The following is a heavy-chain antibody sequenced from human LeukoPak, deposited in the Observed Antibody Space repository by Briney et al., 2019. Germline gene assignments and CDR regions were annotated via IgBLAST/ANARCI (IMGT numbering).Heavy chain of an antibody. CDR2: IYYTGIT. CDR1: GGSISSGTHY. J-gene: IGHJ3*01. CDR3: AKSQVLAEDVFNV. Sequence: SETLSLTCTVSGGSISSGTHYYNWIRQHPGKGLEWIGYIYYTGITSYNPSLGSRVTMSVDTSMNQISLKVTSLTAADTAVYYCAKSQVLAEDVFNVWGQGTMVTVSS. V-gene: IGHV4-31*03.